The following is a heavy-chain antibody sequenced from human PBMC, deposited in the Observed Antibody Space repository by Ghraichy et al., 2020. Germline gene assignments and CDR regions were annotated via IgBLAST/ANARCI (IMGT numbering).Heavy chain of an antibody. V-gene: IGHV4-39*01. Sequence: SETLSLTCTVSGGSISSSSYYWGWIRQPPGKGLEWIGSIYYSGSTYYNPSLKSRVTISVDTSKNQFSLKLSSVTAADTAVYYCARRSSGDSSGDYWGQGTLVTVSS. J-gene: IGHJ4*02. D-gene: IGHD4-17*01. CDR2: IYYSGST. CDR1: GGSISSSSYY. CDR3: ARRSSGDSSGDY.